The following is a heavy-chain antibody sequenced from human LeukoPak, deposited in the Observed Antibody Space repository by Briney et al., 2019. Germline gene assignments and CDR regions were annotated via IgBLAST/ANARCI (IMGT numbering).Heavy chain of an antibody. CDR3: AKRSGYDYGHFDY. CDR1: GFTFSSYG. J-gene: IGHJ4*02. D-gene: IGHD5-12*01. CDR2: ISGSGGST. V-gene: IGHV3-23*01. Sequence: GGSLRLSCAASGFTFSSYGMSWVRQAPGKGLEWVSAISGSGGSTYYADSVKGRFTISRDNSKNTLYLQMNSLRGEDTAVYYCAKRSGYDYGHFDYWGQGNLVTVSS.